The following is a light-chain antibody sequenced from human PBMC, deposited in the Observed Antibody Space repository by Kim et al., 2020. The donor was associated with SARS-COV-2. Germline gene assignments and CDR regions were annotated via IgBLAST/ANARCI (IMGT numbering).Light chain of an antibody. Sequence: DIQMTQSPSSLSASVGDRVSITCRASQNISPLLDWYQHKPGKAPNLLIYKTSTLKSGVPSRFSGSGSGTDYTLTISILQPDDFATYHCQTYKSYPTTFGQGTQLDIK. CDR1: QNISPL. J-gene: IGKJ1*01. V-gene: IGKV1-5*03. CDR3: QTYKSYPTT. CDR2: KTS.